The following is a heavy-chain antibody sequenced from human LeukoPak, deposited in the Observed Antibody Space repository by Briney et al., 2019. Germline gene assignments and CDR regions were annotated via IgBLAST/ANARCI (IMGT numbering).Heavy chain of an antibody. V-gene: IGHV3-30-3*02. CDR3: AKDTKRRSGSSFDRPTAFDY. CDR1: GFTFSIYA. Sequence: PGRSLRLSCAASGFTFSIYAMHWVRQAPGKGLEWVAVISYDGSNKYYTDSVKGRFTISRDKSKNTLYLQMNSLRVEDTAVYYCAKDTKRRSGSSFDRPTAFDYWGQGTLVTVSS. CDR2: ISYDGSNK. D-gene: IGHD1-26*01. J-gene: IGHJ4*02.